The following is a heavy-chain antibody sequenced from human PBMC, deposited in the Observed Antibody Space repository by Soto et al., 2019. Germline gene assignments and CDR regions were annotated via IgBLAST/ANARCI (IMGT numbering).Heavy chain of an antibody. J-gene: IGHJ4*02. CDR2: IYYSGST. V-gene: IGHV4-59*01. D-gene: IGHD3-3*01. CDR1: GGSISSYY. CDR3: ARRYDFWSGYSFDY. Sequence: SETLSLTCTVSGGSISSYYWSWIRQPPGKGLEWIGYIYYSGSTNYNPSLKSRVTISVDTSKNQFSLKLSSVTAADTAVYYCARRYDFWSGYSFDYWGQGTMVTVSS.